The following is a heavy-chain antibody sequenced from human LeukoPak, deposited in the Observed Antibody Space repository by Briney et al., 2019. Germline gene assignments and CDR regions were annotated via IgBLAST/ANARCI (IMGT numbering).Heavy chain of an antibody. J-gene: IGHJ4*02. CDR3: ARGRLPRYYFDY. CDR1: GFTFSTYA. CDR2: ISGKGETT. V-gene: IGHV3-23*01. D-gene: IGHD4-11*01. Sequence: GGSLRLSCTASGFTFSTYAISWVRQAPGKGLEWVSGISGKGETTYYADSVKGRFTISRDNSKNTLCLQMNSLRAEDTAIYFCARGRLPRYYFDYWGQGTLATVSS.